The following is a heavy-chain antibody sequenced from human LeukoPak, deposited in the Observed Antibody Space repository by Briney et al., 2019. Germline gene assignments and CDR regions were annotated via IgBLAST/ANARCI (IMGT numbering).Heavy chain of an antibody. V-gene: IGHV4-59*01. CDR2: IYIRGNT. Sequence: SETLSLTCTVSGASIGSYYWGWIRQPPGKGLEWIGYIYIRGNTNSNPSLKSRVTISGDTSKNQTSLKLTSVSAADTAVYYCARDEGNWFDPWGQGTLVTVSS. CDR3: ARDEGNWFDP. J-gene: IGHJ5*02. CDR1: GASIGSYY.